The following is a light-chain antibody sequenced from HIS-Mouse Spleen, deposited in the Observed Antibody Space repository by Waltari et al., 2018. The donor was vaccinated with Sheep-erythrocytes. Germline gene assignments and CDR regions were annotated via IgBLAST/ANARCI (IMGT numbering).Light chain of an antibody. Sequence: PPSVSVSPGQTASITCSGDKLGDKYACWYQQKPGKAPKLLIYDASNLETGVPSRFSGSGSGTDFTFTISSLQPEDIATYYCQQYDNLFTFGPGTKVDIK. V-gene: IGKV1-33*01. CDR3: QQYDNLFT. CDR2: DAS. CDR1: KLGDKY. J-gene: IGKJ3*01.